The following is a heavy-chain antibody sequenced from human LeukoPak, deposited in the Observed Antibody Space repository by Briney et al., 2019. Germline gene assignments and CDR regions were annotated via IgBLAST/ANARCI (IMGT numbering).Heavy chain of an antibody. CDR2: INHSGST. Sequence: SETLSLTCAVYGGSFSGYYWSWIRQPPGKGLEWIGEINHSGSTNYNPSLKSRVTISVDTSKNQFSLKLSSVTAADTAVYYCARCGSYYLYPAVDAFDIWGQGTMVTVSS. D-gene: IGHD1-26*01. J-gene: IGHJ3*02. CDR1: GGSFSGYY. V-gene: IGHV4-34*01. CDR3: ARCGSYYLYPAVDAFDI.